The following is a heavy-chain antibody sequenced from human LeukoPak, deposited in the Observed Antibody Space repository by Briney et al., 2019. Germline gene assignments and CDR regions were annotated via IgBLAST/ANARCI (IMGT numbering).Heavy chain of an antibody. CDR2: ISAYNGNT. D-gene: IGHD3-22*01. CDR1: GYTFTSYG. Sequence: ASVKVSCKASGYTFTSYGISWVRQAPGQGLEWMGWISAYNGNTNYAQKLQGRVTMTTDTSTSTAYMERRSLRSDDTAVYYCARESAYYYDSSGYYSLAFDIWGQGTMVTVSS. V-gene: IGHV1-18*01. CDR3: ARESAYYYDSSGYYSLAFDI. J-gene: IGHJ3*02.